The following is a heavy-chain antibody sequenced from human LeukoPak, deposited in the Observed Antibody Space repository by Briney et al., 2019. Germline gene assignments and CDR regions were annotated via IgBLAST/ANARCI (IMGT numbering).Heavy chain of an antibody. J-gene: IGHJ4*02. CDR3: ARGGSGYLRGDFDY. V-gene: IGHV4-59*01. CDR1: GVSISSYY. CDR2: IYYSGST. D-gene: IGHD3-22*01. Sequence: KASETLSLTCTVSGVSISSYYWSWIRQPPGKGLEWIGYIYYSGSTNYNPSLKSRVTISVDTSKNQFSLKLSSVTAADTAVYYCARGGSGYLRGDFDYWGQGTLVTVSS.